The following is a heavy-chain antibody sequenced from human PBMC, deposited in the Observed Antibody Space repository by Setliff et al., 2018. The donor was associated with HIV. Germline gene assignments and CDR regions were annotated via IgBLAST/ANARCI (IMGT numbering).Heavy chain of an antibody. D-gene: IGHD3-10*01. CDR3: ARARGPPLPVLDL. V-gene: IGHV4-39*07. Sequence: PSETLSLTCSVSGGSISTTNYYWGWVRQPPGKGLEWIGIIYYRGSAYYDLSLKSRVTLSVDTSKNSFSLNLTSVTAADTAVYFCARARGPPLPVLDLWGRGTLVTVSS. CDR2: IYYRGSA. J-gene: IGHJ5*02. CDR1: GGSISTTNYY.